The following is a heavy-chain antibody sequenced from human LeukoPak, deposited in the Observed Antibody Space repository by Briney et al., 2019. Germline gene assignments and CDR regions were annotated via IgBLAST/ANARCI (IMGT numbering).Heavy chain of an antibody. CDR3: ARGRSTVVIHWFDP. CDR1: GDSISGYY. J-gene: IGHJ5*02. CDR2: IYYSGSA. V-gene: IGHV4-59*08. Sequence: PSETLSLTCTVSGDSISGYYWSWIRQPPGRGLEWIGYIYYSGSATYNPSLKSRVTMSVDTSKNQFSLRLSSVTAADTAVYYCARGRSTVVIHWFDPWGQGTLVTVSS. D-gene: IGHD4-23*01.